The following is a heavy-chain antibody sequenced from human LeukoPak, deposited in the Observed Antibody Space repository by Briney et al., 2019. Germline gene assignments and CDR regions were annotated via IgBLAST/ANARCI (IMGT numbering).Heavy chain of an antibody. D-gene: IGHD2-15*01. CDR2: INPSGGST. Sequence: ASVKVSCKASGYTFTSYGISWVRQAPGQGLEWMGIINPSGGSTSYAQKFQGRVTMTRDTSTSTVYMELSSLRSEDTAVYYCAREMGVVDCSGGSCRRNWFDPWGQGTLVTVSS. J-gene: IGHJ5*02. V-gene: IGHV1-46*01. CDR3: AREMGVVDCSGGSCRRNWFDP. CDR1: GYTFTSYG.